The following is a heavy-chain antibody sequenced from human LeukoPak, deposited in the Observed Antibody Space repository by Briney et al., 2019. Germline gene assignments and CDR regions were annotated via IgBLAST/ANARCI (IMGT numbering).Heavy chain of an antibody. CDR1: GFTFSSYS. CDR3: ARGAVGYCSSTSCSGGY. V-gene: IGHV3-48*01. D-gene: IGHD2-2*01. J-gene: IGHJ4*02. Sequence: GGSLRLSCAASGFTFSSYSMNWVRQAPGKGLEWVSYISSSSSTIYYADSVKGRFTISRDNAKNSLYLQMNSLRAEDTAVYYCARGAVGYCSSTSCSGGYWGQGTLVTVSS. CDR2: ISSSSSTI.